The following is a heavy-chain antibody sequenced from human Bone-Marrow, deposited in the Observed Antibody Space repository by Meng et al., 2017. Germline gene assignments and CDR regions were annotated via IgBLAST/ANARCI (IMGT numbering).Heavy chain of an antibody. V-gene: IGHV1-2*02. CDR1: GYTFTGYY. CDR2: INPNSGGT. Sequence: ASVKVSCKASGYTFTGYYMHWVRQAPGQGLEWMGWINPNSGGTNYAQKFQGRVTMTRDTSISTAYMELSRLRSDDTAVYYCARDLTDSSGWYGSKNHDAFDIWGQGTMVTVSS. J-gene: IGHJ3*02. CDR3: ARDLTDSSGWYGSKNHDAFDI. D-gene: IGHD6-19*01.